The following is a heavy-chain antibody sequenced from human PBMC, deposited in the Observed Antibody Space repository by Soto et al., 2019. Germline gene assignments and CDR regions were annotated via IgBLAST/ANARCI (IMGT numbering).Heavy chain of an antibody. CDR3: ATRGYSYEIDY. CDR2: IYYSGST. Sequence: PSENLSLTCTVSGGSISSGGYYWSWIRQHPGKGLEWIGYIYYSGSTYYNPSLKSRVTISVDTSKNQFSLKLSSVTAADTAVYYCATRGYSYEIDYWGQGTLVTVSS. CDR1: GGSISSGGYY. D-gene: IGHD5-18*01. V-gene: IGHV4-31*03. J-gene: IGHJ4*02.